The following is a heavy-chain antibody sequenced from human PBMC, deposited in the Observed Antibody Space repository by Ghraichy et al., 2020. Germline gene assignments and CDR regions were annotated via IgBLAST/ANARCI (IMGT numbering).Heavy chain of an antibody. CDR3: ARGRIVLVDTATNFDY. Sequence: SETLSLTCTVSGGSISSSSYYWGWIRQPPGKGLEWIGSIYYSGNTYYNPSLKSRVTISVDTSKNQFSLKLSSVTAADTAVYYCARGRIVLVDTATNFDYWGQGTLVTVSS. V-gene: IGHV4-39*01. J-gene: IGHJ4*02. CDR1: GGSISSSSYY. D-gene: IGHD5-18*01. CDR2: IYYSGNT.